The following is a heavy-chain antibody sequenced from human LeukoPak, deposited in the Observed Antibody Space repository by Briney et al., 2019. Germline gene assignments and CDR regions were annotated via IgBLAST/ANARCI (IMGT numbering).Heavy chain of an antibody. Sequence: GGSLRLSCAASGFTVSSNYMSWVRQAPGKGLEWVSIIYDGGNTYYADSVKGRFTISRDNSRNTLYLQMDSLRAADTAVYYCARVVKSIAALPFDYWGQGTLVTVSS. J-gene: IGHJ4*02. CDR1: GFTVSSNY. CDR3: ARVVKSIAALPFDY. D-gene: IGHD6-6*01. CDR2: IYDGGNT. V-gene: IGHV3-53*01.